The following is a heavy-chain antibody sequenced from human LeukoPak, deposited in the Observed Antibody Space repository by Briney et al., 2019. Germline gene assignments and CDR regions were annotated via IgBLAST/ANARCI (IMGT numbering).Heavy chain of an antibody. V-gene: IGHV3-21*01. D-gene: IGHD6-13*01. CDR1: GFTFSSYS. Sequence: GGSLRLSCAASGFTFSSYSVNWVRQAPGKGLEWVSSISSSSYIYYADSVKGRFTISRDNAKNSLYLQINSLRAEDTAVYYCARGIAAAGINLDYWGQGTLVTVSS. CDR3: ARGIAAAGINLDY. CDR2: ISSSSYI. J-gene: IGHJ4*02.